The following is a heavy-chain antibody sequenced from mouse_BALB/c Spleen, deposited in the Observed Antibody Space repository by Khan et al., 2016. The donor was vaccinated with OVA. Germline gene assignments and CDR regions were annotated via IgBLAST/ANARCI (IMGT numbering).Heavy chain of an antibody. J-gene: IGHJ3*01. Sequence: VQLQQSGPEVVKPGASVKMSCRTSGYTFTDYSLDWLKQSHGKSLEWIGYIFPNTGDTVYTQKFKTKATLTVNISSSTTHTELRSLTSEDSAVYYCARSGYVSFAYWGQGTLVTVSA. D-gene: IGHD1-2*01. V-gene: IGHV1S29*02. CDR3: ARSGYVSFAY. CDR2: IFPNTGDT. CDR1: GYTFTDYS.